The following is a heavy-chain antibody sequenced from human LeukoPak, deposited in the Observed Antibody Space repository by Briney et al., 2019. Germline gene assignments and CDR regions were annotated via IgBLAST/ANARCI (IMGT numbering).Heavy chain of an antibody. D-gene: IGHD6-19*01. CDR2: ISYVGGDK. J-gene: IGHJ4*02. CDR1: GFTFSSYA. Sequence: GGSLRLSCAASGFTFSSYAMQWVRQAPGKGLEWVAVISYVGGDKNYADSVKGRFTISRDNSKNTLYLQMNSLRAEDTAVYYCARAVYRSGGYYFDYWGQGTLVIVSS. CDR3: ARAVYRSGGYYFDY. V-gene: IGHV3-30*04.